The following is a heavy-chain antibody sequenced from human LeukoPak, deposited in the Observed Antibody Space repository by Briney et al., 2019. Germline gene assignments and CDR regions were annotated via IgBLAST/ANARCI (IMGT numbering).Heavy chain of an antibody. CDR1: GFTFSSYA. CDR2: ISGSGGTT. J-gene: IGHJ5*02. V-gene: IGHV3-23*01. Sequence: PGGSLRLSCAASGFTFSSYAMSWVRQAPGKGLEWVSSISGSGGTTYYADSVKGRFTISRDNRVNTLYLQMDILRAEDTAVYYCARGRVVTPYNWFDPWGQGTLVTVSP. CDR3: ARGRVVTPYNWFDP. D-gene: IGHD4-23*01.